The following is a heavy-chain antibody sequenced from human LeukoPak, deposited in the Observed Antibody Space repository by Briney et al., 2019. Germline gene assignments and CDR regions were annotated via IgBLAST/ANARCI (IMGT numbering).Heavy chain of an antibody. J-gene: IGHJ4*02. CDR3: AKDLRMSY. D-gene: IGHD2-8*01. V-gene: IGHV3-23*01. CDR1: GFTFSTYA. Sequence: GGSLRLSCAASGFTFSTYAMSWLRQAPGKGLEWVSTISGSGGTTYYADSVKGRFTISRDNSKNTLYLQMNSLRAEDTAVYYCAKDLRMSYWGQGTLVTVSA. CDR2: ISGSGGTT.